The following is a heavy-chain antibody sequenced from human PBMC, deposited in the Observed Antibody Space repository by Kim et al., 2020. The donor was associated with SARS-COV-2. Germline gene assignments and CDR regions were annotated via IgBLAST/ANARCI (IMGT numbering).Heavy chain of an antibody. V-gene: IGHV1-46*01. CDR3: ARDRSSSGWWDY. D-gene: IGHD6-19*01. Sequence: TIYAQKYQGRVTMTRDTSTSTVYMALSSLRSEDTAVYYCARDRSSSGWWDYWGQGTLVTVSS. J-gene: IGHJ4*02. CDR2: T.